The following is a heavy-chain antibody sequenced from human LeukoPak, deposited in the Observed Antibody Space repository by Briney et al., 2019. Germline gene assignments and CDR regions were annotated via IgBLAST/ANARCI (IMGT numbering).Heavy chain of an antibody. V-gene: IGHV4-61*02. CDR2: IYPSGSTIYPSGTT. Sequence: SQTLSLTCTVSGGAVSSGSYYWSWIRQPAGKGLEWIGRIYPSGSTIYPSGTTHYNPSLKSRVTISVDTSKNQFSLKVDSVTAADAAVYFCARGTGTTNFDYWGQGTLVTVSS. CDR3: ARGTGTTNFDY. J-gene: IGHJ4*02. D-gene: IGHD1-1*01. CDR1: GGAVSSGSYY.